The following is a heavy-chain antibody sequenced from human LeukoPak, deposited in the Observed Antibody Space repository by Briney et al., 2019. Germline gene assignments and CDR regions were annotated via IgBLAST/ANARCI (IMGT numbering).Heavy chain of an antibody. V-gene: IGHV3-9*01. CDR3: AKDIGYYDSSGPGG. CDR1: GFTFSSSG. Sequence: GGSLRLSCAASGFTFSSSGMSWVRQAPGKGLEWVSGISWNSGSIGYADSVKGRFTISRDNAKNSLYLQMNSLRAEDTALYYCAKDIGYYDSSGPGGWGQGTLVTVSS. J-gene: IGHJ4*02. D-gene: IGHD3-22*01. CDR2: ISWNSGSI.